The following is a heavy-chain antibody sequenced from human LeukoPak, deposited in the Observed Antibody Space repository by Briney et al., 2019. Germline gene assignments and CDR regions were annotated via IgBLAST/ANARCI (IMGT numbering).Heavy chain of an antibody. CDR1: GFTFSSYA. CDR3: ARARAANYYGSGSYTP. V-gene: IGHV3-23*01. CDR2: ISGSGGST. D-gene: IGHD3-10*01. Sequence: GGSLRLSCAASGFTFSSYAMSWVRQAPGKGLEWVSAISGSGGSTYYADSVKGRFTISRDNSKNTLYLQMNSLRAADTAVYYCARARAANYYGSGSYTPWGQGTLVTVSS. J-gene: IGHJ4*02.